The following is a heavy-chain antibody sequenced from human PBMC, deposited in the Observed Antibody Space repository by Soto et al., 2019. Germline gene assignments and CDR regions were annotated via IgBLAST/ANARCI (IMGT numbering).Heavy chain of an antibody. D-gene: IGHD6-6*01. CDR2: ISGSGGST. V-gene: IGHV3-23*01. J-gene: IGHJ6*02. CDR3: ARDGQQLVPYGLDA. CDR1: GFTFSSYA. Sequence: EVQLLESGGGLVQPGGSLRLSCAASGFTFSSYAMSWVRQAPGKGLEWVSAISGSGGSTYYADSVKGRFTISRDNSKNTVDLQMNSLRAEDTAVYSCARDGQQLVPYGLDAWGQGTTVTVSS.